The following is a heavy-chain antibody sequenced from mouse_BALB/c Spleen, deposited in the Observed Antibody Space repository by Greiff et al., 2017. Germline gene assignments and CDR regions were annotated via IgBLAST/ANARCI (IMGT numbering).Heavy chain of an antibody. CDR2: INSNGGST. V-gene: IGHV5-6-3*01. CDR1: GFTFSSYG. J-gene: IGHJ4*01. Sequence: EVKLVESGGGLVQPGGSLKLSCAASGFTFSSYGMSWVRQTPDKRLELVATINSNGGSTYYPDSVKGRFTISRDNAKNTLYLQMSRLKSEDTAMYYCARDYYYGSSYAMDYWGQGTSVTVSS. D-gene: IGHD1-1*01. CDR3: ARDYYYGSSYAMDY.